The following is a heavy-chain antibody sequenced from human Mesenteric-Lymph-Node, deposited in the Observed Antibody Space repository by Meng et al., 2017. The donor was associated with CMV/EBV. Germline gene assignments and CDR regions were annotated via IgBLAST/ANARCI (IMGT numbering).Heavy chain of an antibody. D-gene: IGHD3-3*01. Sequence: SETLSLTCAVSGGSISSSNWWSWARQPPGKGLEWIGEIYHSGSTNYNPSLKSRVTISVDKSKNQFSLKLSSVTAADTAVYYCASRGHYDFWSGYQTPFDSWGQGTLVTVSS. CDR1: GGSISSSNW. CDR3: ASRGHYDFWSGYQTPFDS. V-gene: IGHV4-4*02. J-gene: IGHJ4*02. CDR2: IYHSGST.